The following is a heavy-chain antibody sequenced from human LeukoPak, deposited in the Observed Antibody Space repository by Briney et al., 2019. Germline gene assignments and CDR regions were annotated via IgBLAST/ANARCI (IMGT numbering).Heavy chain of an antibody. CDR3: ARDFYIYGSESVPYYLDY. V-gene: IGHV3-21*01. D-gene: IGHD3-10*01. Sequence: SVKGRFTISRDNTKNSLFLQMNGLRAEDTAVYYCARDFYIYGSESVPYYLDYWGQGTLVTVSS. J-gene: IGHJ4*02.